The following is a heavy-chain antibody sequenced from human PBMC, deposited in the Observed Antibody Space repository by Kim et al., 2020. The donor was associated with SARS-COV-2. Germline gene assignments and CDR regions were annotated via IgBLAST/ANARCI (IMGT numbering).Heavy chain of an antibody. CDR3: ARGPIEEGIRATKGYFDL. Sequence: GVSLRLSCAASGFTFSSYDMHWVRQGTEKGLEWVSCIGTKADTYYPDSVKDRFTISRENAKDSFYLQMNSLRAEDTAVYYCARGPIEEGIRATKGYFDLWGRGTVVTVSS. CDR1: GFTFSSYD. CDR2: IGTKADT. D-gene: IGHD1-20*01. J-gene: IGHJ2*01. V-gene: IGHV3-13*04.